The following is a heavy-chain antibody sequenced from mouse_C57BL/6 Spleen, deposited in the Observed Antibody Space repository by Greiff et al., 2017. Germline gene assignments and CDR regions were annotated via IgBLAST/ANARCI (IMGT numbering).Heavy chain of an antibody. CDR3: ASNREVLYAMDY. CDR2: IWSGGST. V-gene: IGHV2-2*01. Sequence: VTLMEPGPGLVKPSQSLSITCTVPGFSFTSYGVHWVRQSPGKGLEWLGVIWSGGSTDYNAAFISRLSLSKDNSKSKVFFKMNRLQADDTAIYCCASNREVLYAMDYWGQGTSVTVSS. D-gene: IGHD1-3*01. J-gene: IGHJ4*01. CDR1: GFSFTSYG.